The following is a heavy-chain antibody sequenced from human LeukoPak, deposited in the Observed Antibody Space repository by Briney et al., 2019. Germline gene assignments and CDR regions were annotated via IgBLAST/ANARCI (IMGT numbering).Heavy chain of an antibody. CDR3: ARADRLDGGPYLIGP. J-gene: IGHJ5*02. CDR2: INPNSGGT. V-gene: IGHV1-2*02. Sequence: GASVKVSCKTSGYSFTDFYMHWVRQAPGQGLGWMGWINPNSGGTSSAHKFQVRVTMTRDTSITTVYMEVSWLTSDDTDIYYCARADRLDGGPYLIGPWGQGTLVTVSS. CDR1: GYSFTDFY. D-gene: IGHD2-21*01.